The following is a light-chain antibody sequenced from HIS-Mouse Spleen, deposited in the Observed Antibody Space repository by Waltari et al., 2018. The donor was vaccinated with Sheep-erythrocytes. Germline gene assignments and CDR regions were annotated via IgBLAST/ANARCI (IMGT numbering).Light chain of an antibody. J-gene: IGLJ2*01. CDR2: EGS. V-gene: IGLV2-23*01. CDR1: TSHVGILTF. Sequence: QSPLPQPASVSGPPGQSITTSCTGTTSHVGILTFSSWYHQHPGKAPKLMIYEGSKRPSGVSNRFSGSKSGNTASLTISGLQAEDEADYYCCSYAGSSTLVFGGGTKLTVL. CDR3: CSYAGSSTLV.